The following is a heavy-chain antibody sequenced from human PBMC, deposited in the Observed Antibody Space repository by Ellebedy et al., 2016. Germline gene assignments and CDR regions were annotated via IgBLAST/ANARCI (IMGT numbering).Heavy chain of an antibody. D-gene: IGHD4-11*01. V-gene: IGHV3-23*01. CDR2: ITGSGDRT. CDR1: GFSFSSYA. CDR3: ARDVYTETRGWGY. Sequence: GESLKISCAASGFSFSSYAMSWVRQAPGKGPEWVSTITGSGDRTNYADSVKGRFTISRDDAKNSLYLQMNSLRDEDTAVYYCARDVYTETRGWGYWGRGTLVTVSS. J-gene: IGHJ4*02.